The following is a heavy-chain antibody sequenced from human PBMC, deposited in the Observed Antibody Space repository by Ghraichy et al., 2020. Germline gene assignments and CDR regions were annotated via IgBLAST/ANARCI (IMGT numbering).Heavy chain of an antibody. D-gene: IGHD5-18*01. V-gene: IGHV3-48*02. CDR2: ISSSSSTI. Sequence: GGSLRLSCAASGFTFSSYSMNWVRQAPGKGLEWVSYISSSSSTIYYADSVKGRFTISRDNAKNSLYLQMNSLRDEDTAVYYCAREADTAMVDPLDYWGQGTLVTVSS. CDR3: AREADTAMVDPLDY. CDR1: GFTFSSYS. J-gene: IGHJ4*02.